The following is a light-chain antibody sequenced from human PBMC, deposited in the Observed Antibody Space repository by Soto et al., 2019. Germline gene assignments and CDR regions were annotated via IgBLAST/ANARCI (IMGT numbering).Light chain of an antibody. CDR1: QSISSY. V-gene: IGKV1-39*01. CDR3: QQSYSTPRT. Sequence: IQMTQSPSSLSASVGDRVTITCRASQSISSYLNWYQQKPGKAPKLLIYAASSLQSGVPSRFSGSGPGTDFSLTISSLQPEDFATYYCQQSYSTPRTFGQGTKVDNK. J-gene: IGKJ1*01. CDR2: AAS.